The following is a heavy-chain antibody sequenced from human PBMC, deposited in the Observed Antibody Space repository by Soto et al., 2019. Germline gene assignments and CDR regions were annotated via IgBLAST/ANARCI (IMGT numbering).Heavy chain of an antibody. D-gene: IGHD2-8*02. Sequence: SETLSLTCTVSGGSISSYYWSWIRQPPGKGLEWIGYIYYSGSTNYNPSLKSRVTISVDTSKNQFSLKLSSVTAADTAVYYCAREGIGLARGWFDPWGQGTLVTVSS. V-gene: IGHV4-59*01. CDR1: GGSISSYY. J-gene: IGHJ5*02. CDR2: IYYSGST. CDR3: AREGIGLARGWFDP.